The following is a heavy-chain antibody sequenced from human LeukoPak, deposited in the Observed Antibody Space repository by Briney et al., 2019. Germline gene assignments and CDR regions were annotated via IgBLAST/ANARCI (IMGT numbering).Heavy chain of an antibody. CDR3: ARVTSRLGVCDY. J-gene: IGHJ4*02. V-gene: IGHV4-38-2*02. D-gene: IGHD2-8*01. Sequence: SETLSLTCTVSGYSISSGYYWGWIRQPPGKGLEWIGSIYHSGSTYYNPSLKSRVTISVYTSKNQFSLKLRSVTAAGTAVYYCARVTSRLGVCDYWGQGSLVTASS. CDR1: GYSISSGYY. CDR2: IYHSGST.